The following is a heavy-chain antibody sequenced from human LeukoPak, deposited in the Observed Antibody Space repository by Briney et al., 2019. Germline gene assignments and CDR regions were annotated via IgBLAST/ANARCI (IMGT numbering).Heavy chain of an antibody. V-gene: IGHV1-69*04. Sequence: GASVKVSCKASGGTFSSYAISWVRQAPGQGLEWMGRIIPIFGIANYAQKFQGRVTITADKSTSTAYMELSSLRSEDTAVYFCARGHYSSLASEVMTVWFDPWGQGTLVTVSS. J-gene: IGHJ5*02. D-gene: IGHD2-21*01. CDR1: GGTFSSYA. CDR2: IIPIFGIA. CDR3: ARGHYSSLASEVMTVWFDP.